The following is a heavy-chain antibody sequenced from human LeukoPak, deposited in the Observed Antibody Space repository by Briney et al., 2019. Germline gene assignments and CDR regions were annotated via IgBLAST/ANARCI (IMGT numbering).Heavy chain of an antibody. J-gene: IGHJ3*02. Sequence: SGTLSLTCAVSGGSISSSNWWSWVRQPPGKGLEWIGEIYHSGSTNYNPSLKSRVTISVDKSKNQFSLKLRSVTTADSAVYYCARLFGGGSYSGAFDIWGHGTMVTVSS. V-gene: IGHV4-4*02. CDR3: ARLFGGGSYSGAFDI. CDR2: IYHSGST. CDR1: GGSISSSNW. D-gene: IGHD1-26*01.